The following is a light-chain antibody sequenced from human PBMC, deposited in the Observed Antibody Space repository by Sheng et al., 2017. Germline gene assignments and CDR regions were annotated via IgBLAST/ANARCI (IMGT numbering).Light chain of an antibody. Sequence: DIVMTQSPDSLAVSLGERATINCKSSQSVSYSSNKKNYLAWYQQKPGQPPKLLIYWASTRESGVPDRFSGSGSGTDFTLTISSLQAEDVAVYYCQQYYSTPMYTFGQGTKLEIK. CDR2: WAS. CDR3: QQYYSTPMYT. J-gene: IGKJ2*01. V-gene: IGKV4-1*01. CDR1: QSVSYSSNKKNY.